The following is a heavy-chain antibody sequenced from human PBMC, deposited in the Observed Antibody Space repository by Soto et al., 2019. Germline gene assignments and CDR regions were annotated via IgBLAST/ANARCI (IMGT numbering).Heavy chain of an antibody. D-gene: IGHD5-18*01. Sequence: ASVKVSCKASGYTFTSYGISWVRQAPGQGLEWMGWISAYNGNTNYAQKLKGRVTMTTDTSTSTAYMELRSLRSDDTAVYYCARDRPFPVDTAMVKDYWGQGTLVTVSS. CDR3: ARDRPFPVDTAMVKDY. CDR1: GYTFTSYG. J-gene: IGHJ4*02. V-gene: IGHV1-18*01. CDR2: ISAYNGNT.